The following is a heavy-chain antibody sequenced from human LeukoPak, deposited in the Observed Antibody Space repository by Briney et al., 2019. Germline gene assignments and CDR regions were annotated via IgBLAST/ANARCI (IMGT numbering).Heavy chain of an antibody. CDR1: GFNFNTYY. D-gene: IGHD2-2*01. CDR2: ILPDSGGT. CDR3: ARDSYSSNYYCFYYIDV. V-gene: IGHV1-2*02. Sequence: ASVKVSCKTSGFNFNTYYMHWIRQAPGQGLEWMGWILPDSGGTHYAQKFEGRFIVTRDMSTSTVYMELSRLSPDDTAVYYCARDSYSSNYYCFYYIDVWGKGTTVTVSS. J-gene: IGHJ6*03.